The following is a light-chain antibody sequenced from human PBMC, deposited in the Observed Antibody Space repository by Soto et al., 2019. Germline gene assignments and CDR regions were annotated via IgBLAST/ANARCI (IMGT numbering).Light chain of an antibody. Sequence: QSALTQPASVSGSPGQSITISCTGTSSDIGDYNYVSWYQQHPGKAPQLIIFEVGDRPSGVSNRFSGSKSGYTASLTISGLQAEDEADYYCSSHTSTSTWVFGAGTKLTVL. CDR1: SSDIGDYNY. J-gene: IGLJ3*02. V-gene: IGLV2-14*01. CDR2: EVG. CDR3: SSHTSTSTWV.